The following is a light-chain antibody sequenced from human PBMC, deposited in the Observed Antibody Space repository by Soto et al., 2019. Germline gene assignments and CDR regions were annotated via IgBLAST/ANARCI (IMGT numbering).Light chain of an antibody. CDR3: QQYGTSPPLT. V-gene: IGKV3-20*01. CDR2: GAS. J-gene: IGKJ4*01. CDR1: QTVNNNY. Sequence: EIVLMQSPGTLSLSPGERATLSCRASQTVNNNYLAWYQQKPGQAPRLLIDGASSRATGIPDRFSGSGSGTELTLTISRLEPEDFAVYYCQQYGTSPPLTFGGGTKVEIK.